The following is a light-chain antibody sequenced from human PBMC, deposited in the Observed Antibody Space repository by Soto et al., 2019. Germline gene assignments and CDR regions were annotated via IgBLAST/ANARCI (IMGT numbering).Light chain of an antibody. CDR3: QSYDSSLSGYV. Sequence: QSVLTQPPSVSGAPGQRVTISCTGSSSNIGAGYDVNWYQQLPGTAPKFLIYGNSNRPSGVPDRFSGSKSGTSASLAITGLQAEDEVDYYCQSYDSSLSGYVFGTGTKVTVL. J-gene: IGLJ1*01. CDR2: GNS. V-gene: IGLV1-40*01. CDR1: SSNIGAGYD.